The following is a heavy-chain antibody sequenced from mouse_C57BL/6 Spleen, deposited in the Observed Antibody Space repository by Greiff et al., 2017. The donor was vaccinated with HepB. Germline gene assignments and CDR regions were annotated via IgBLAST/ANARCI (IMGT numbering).Heavy chain of an antibody. CDR3: AFITTVVSTSYFDS. V-gene: IGHV1-82*01. CDR2: IYPGDGDT. Sequence: VQLQQSGPELVKPGASVKISCKASGYAFSSSWMNWVKQRPGKGLEWIGRIYPGDGDTNYNGKFKGKATLTADKSSSTAYMQLSSLPSEDSAVYFCAFITTVVSTSYFDSWGQGTTLTDSS. D-gene: IGHD1-1*01. CDR1: GYAFSSSW. J-gene: IGHJ2*01.